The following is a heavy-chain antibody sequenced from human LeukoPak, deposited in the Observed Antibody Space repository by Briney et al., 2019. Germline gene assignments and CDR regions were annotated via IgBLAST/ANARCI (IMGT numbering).Heavy chain of an antibody. CDR1: GGSISSYY. CDR2: IYTTGST. J-gene: IGHJ4*02. D-gene: IGHD3-22*01. V-gene: IGHV4-4*07. Sequence: SETLSLTCTVCGGSISSYYWSWIRQPAGKGLEWIGRIYTTGSTNYNPSLKSRVTMSVDTSKNQFSLKLSSVTAADTAVYYCARVRYYYDTSGYYYVGVDYWGQGTLVTVSS. CDR3: ARVRYYYDTSGYYYVGVDY.